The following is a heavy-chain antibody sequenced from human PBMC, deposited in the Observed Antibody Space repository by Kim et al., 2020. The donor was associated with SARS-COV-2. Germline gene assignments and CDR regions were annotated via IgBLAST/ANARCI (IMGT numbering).Heavy chain of an antibody. J-gene: IGHJ5*02. V-gene: IGHV1-69*01. CDR3: ARDGSYRNWFDP. D-gene: IGHD3-10*01. Sequence: KHAEKIQGRVTITADESTSTAYMELSSLRAEDTAVYYCARDGSYRNWFDPWGQGTLVTVSS.